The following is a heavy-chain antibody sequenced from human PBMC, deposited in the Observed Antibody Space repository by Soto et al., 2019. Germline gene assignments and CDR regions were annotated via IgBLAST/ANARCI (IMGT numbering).Heavy chain of an antibody. J-gene: IGHJ4*02. V-gene: IGHV3-23*01. CDR2: ISGSGGST. Sequence: GGSLRLSCAASGFAFSSYAMGWVRQAPGKGLECGSAISGSGGSTYYEDSVKGRFTISRDNSKNTMYRQMNSLRAEDTAVYYCAKDQPYGDNFDYWGQGTLVTVSS. CDR3: AKDQPYGDNFDY. D-gene: IGHD4-17*01. CDR1: GFAFSSYA.